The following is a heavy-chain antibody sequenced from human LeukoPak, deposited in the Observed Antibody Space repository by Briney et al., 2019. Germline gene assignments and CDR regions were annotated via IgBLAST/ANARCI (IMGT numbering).Heavy chain of an antibody. J-gene: IGHJ3*02. CDR2: ISGSGGST. D-gene: IGHD3-22*01. CDR3: AKDITMIVVVIGSPNDAFDI. CDR1: GFTFNSYA. Sequence: GGSLRLSCAALGFTFNSYAMSWVRQAPGKGLEWVSAISGSGGSTYYADSVKGRFTISRDNSKNTLYLQMNSLRAEDTAVYYCAKDITMIVVVIGSPNDAFDIWGQGTMVTASS. V-gene: IGHV3-23*01.